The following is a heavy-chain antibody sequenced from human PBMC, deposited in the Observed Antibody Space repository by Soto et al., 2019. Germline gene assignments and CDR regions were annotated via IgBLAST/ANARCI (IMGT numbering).Heavy chain of an antibody. CDR1: GFTFSSYA. CDR3: AKDGLGAYSYGSYYFDY. Sequence: LRLSCAASGFTFSSYAMSWVRQAPGKGLEWVSTISGSGGSTYYADSVKGRFTISRDNSKIMLYLQMDSLRAEDTSVYYCAKDGLGAYSYGSYYFDYWGQGTLVTVSS. J-gene: IGHJ4*02. CDR2: ISGSGGST. D-gene: IGHD5-18*01. V-gene: IGHV3-23*01.